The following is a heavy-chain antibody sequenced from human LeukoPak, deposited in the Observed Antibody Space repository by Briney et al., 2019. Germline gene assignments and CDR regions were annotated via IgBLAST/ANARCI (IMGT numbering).Heavy chain of an antibody. CDR3: AKVARGYYDSSGYYTYYYYYYGMDV. CDR1: GFTFSSYA. V-gene: IGHV3-23*01. J-gene: IGHJ6*02. CDR2: ISGSGGSA. D-gene: IGHD3-22*01. Sequence: PGGSLRLSCAASGFTFSSYAMSWVRQTPGKGLEWVSAISGSGGSAYYADSVKGRFTISRDNSKNTLYLQMNSLRAEDTAVYYCAKVARGYYDSSGYYTYYYYYYGMDVWGQGTTVTVSS.